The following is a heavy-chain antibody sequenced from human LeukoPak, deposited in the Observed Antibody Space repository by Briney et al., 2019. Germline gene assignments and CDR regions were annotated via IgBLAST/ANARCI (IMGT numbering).Heavy chain of an antibody. D-gene: IGHD2-2*01. Sequence: ASVKGSCKASGYTFTSYYMHWVRQAPGQGLEWMGIINPSGGSTSYAQKFQGRVTMTRDMSTSTVYMELSSLRSEDTAVYYCARANCSSTSCPPLSAFDIWGQGTMVTVSS. CDR2: INPSGGST. CDR1: GYTFTSYY. J-gene: IGHJ3*02. CDR3: ARANCSSTSCPPLSAFDI. V-gene: IGHV1-46*01.